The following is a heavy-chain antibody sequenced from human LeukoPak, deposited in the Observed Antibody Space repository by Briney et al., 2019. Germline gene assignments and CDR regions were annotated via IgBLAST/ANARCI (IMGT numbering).Heavy chain of an antibody. V-gene: IGHV4-39*07. CDR2: INHSGST. J-gene: IGHJ6*02. D-gene: IGHD5-18*01. Sequence: SETLSLTCTVSGGSISSGGYYWRWIRQPPGKGLEWIGEINHSGSTNYNPSLKSRVTISVDTSKNQFSLKLSSVTAAHTAVYYCARVCRYSYGPGYYYYYGMDVWDQGTTVTVSS. CDR1: GGSISSGGYY. CDR3: ARVCRYSYGPGYYYYYGMDV.